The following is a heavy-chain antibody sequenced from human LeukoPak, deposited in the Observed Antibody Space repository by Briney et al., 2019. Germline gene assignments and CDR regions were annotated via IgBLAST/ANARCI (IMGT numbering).Heavy chain of an antibody. V-gene: IGHV3-7*01. CDR2: IKPDGGEN. D-gene: IGHD6-13*01. J-gene: IGHJ4*02. CDR3: ARGGPAAGRFDY. Sequence: GGSLRLSCAASGFTFSSYWMSWVRQAPGKGLEWLANIKPDGGENYYVDSVKGRFTISRDNAKNSLFLQMNSLRAEDTAVYYCARGGPAAGRFDYWGQGTLVTVSS. CDR1: GFTFSSYW.